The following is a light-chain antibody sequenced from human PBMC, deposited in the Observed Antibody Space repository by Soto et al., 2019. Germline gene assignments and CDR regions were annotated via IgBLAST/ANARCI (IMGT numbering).Light chain of an antibody. Sequence: QSVLTQPPSASGTPGQRVSISCSGSSSNIGSNTVNWYQQLPGTAPKLVIYSNNQRPSGVPDRFSGSKSGTSASLAISGLQSEDEADYYCEAWDDSLNSYYVLGTGTKVTVL. CDR2: SNN. V-gene: IGLV1-44*01. CDR1: SSNIGSNT. J-gene: IGLJ1*01. CDR3: EAWDDSLNSYYV.